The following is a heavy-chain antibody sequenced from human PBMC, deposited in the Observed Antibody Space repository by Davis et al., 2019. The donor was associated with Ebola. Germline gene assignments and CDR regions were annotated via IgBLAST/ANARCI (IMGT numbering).Heavy chain of an antibody. V-gene: IGHV5-51*01. D-gene: IGHD5-24*01. Sequence: GESLMISCKGSGYSFTSHWIVRVRQMPGKGLECMGIIFPGDSDTRYSPSFQGQVTISADKSISTAYLQWSSLKASDTAMYYCARGTDGYNPGGYFDSWGQGTLVTVSS. CDR3: ARGTDGYNPGGYFDS. CDR1: GYSFTSHW. CDR2: IFPGDSDT. J-gene: IGHJ4*02.